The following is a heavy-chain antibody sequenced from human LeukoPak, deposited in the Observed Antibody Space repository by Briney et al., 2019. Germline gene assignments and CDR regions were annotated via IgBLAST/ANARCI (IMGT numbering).Heavy chain of an antibody. D-gene: IGHD3-10*01. Sequence: ASVTVSCKASRYTFTDYFLHWVRQAPGQGLEWMAWINPNSGGTNSAQKFQGRVTMTRDTSISTAYMELSRLRSDDTAVYSCARSRSSVGSGTYFDYWGQGTLVTVSS. V-gene: IGHV1-2*02. CDR3: ARSRSSVGSGTYFDY. J-gene: IGHJ4*02. CDR2: INPNSGGT. CDR1: RYTFTDYF.